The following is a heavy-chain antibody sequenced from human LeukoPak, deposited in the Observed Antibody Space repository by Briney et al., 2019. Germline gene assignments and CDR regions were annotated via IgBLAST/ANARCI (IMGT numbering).Heavy chain of an antibody. CDR2: IRSKAYGGTT. CDR3: TRGHSSSWNDPYSDY. J-gene: IGHJ4*02. V-gene: IGHV3-49*03. CDR1: GFTFGDYA. Sequence: PGGSLRLSCTASGFTFGDYAMSWFRQAPGKGLDWVGFIRSKAYGGTTEYAASVKGRFTISRDDSKSIAYLQMNSLETEDTAVYYCTRGHSSSWNDPYSDYWGQGTLVTVSS. D-gene: IGHD6-13*01.